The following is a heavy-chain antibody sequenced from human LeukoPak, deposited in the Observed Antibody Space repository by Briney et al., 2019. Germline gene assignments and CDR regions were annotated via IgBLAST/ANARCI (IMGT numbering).Heavy chain of an antibody. Sequence: ASVKVSCKASGYIFTSYGINWVRQAPGQGLEWMGWISPYNVRTNSVQKFQGRVTMITDTSTRTAYMELRSPRSDDTAVYYCARDRRVGAKRIYYHHGMDVWGQGTTVTVS. V-gene: IGHV1-18*01. J-gene: IGHJ6*02. CDR3: ARDRRVGAKRIYYHHGMDV. D-gene: IGHD1-26*01. CDR2: ISPYNVRT. CDR1: GYIFTSYG.